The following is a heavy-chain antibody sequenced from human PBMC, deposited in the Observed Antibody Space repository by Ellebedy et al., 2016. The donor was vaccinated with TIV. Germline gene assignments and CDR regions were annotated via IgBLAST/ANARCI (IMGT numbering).Heavy chain of an antibody. V-gene: IGHV3-9*03. Sequence: SLKISCAASGFTFDDYAMHWVRQAPGKGLEWVSGISWNSGSIGYADSVKGRFTISRDNAKNSLYLQMNSLRAEDMALYYCAKDIGDGDYGYYYYGMDVWGQGTTVTVSS. CDR3: AKDIGDGDYGYYYYGMDV. J-gene: IGHJ6*02. D-gene: IGHD4-17*01. CDR2: ISWNSGSI. CDR1: GFTFDDYA.